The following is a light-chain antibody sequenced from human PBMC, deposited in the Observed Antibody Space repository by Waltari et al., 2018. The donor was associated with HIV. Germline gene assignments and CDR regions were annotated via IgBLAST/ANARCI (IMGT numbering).Light chain of an antibody. V-gene: IGKV4-1*01. CDR2: CAS. CDR3: QQYYSIPRT. J-gene: IGKJ1*01. Sequence: DIVMTQSPDSLAVSLGETATINCKSSRSVLYTSNNKNYLAWYQDKPGQPPKLLIYCASTRQTGVPDRFSGSGSGTDFTLAINNLQAEDVAVYYCQQYYSIPRTFGQGTKVEIK. CDR1: RSVLYTSNNKNY.